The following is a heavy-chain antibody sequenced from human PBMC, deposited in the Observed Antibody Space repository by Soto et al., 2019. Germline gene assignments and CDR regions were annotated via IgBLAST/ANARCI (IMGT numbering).Heavy chain of an antibody. CDR2: ISSRSDI. J-gene: IGHJ6*02. CDR3: AREYTAWPLAYGLDV. CDR1: GFTFSTYS. Sequence: PGGSLRLSCVGSGFTFSTYSINWVRQAPGKGLEWVSSISSRSDIYYADSVKGRFTISRDNAKNSVSLQMNSLKAEDTAVYYCAREYTAWPLAYGLDVWGQGTTVTVSS. V-gene: IGHV3-21*01. D-gene: IGHD2-2*02.